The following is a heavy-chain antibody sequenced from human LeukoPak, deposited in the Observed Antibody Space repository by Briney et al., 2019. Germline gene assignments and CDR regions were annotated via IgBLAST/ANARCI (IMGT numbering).Heavy chain of an antibody. Sequence: GASVKVSCKVSGYTLTELSMNWVRQAPGKGLEGRGGFDPEDGETIYAQKFQGRVTMTEDTSTDTAYMELSSLRSEDTAVYYCATDRWYYDSSGQNLKNWFDPWGQGTLVTVSS. V-gene: IGHV1-24*01. CDR3: ATDRWYYDSSGQNLKNWFDP. J-gene: IGHJ5*02. D-gene: IGHD3-22*01. CDR1: GYTLTELS. CDR2: FDPEDGET.